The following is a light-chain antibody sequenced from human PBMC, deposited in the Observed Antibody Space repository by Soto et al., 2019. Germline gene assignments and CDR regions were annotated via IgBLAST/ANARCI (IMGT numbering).Light chain of an antibody. Sequence: DVQLTQSPATLSASVGDRVSITCRASQSIRHFLAWYQQKPGKAPQLLIYDVSILESGVPSRFSGSGSGTDFTLTISSLQPDGFATYYCQQYDNYWTFGQGTKVE. CDR1: QSIRHF. CDR2: DVS. V-gene: IGKV1-5*01. J-gene: IGKJ1*01. CDR3: QQYDNYWT.